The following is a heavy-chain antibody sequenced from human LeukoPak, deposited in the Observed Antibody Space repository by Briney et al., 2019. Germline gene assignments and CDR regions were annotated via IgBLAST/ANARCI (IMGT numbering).Heavy chain of an antibody. D-gene: IGHD4-17*01. Sequence: PGGSLRLSCAASGFTFSSYWMHWVRQAPGKGLEWVALVSYDGSNKFYADSVKGRFTISRDNSKSTLYLQMNSLKAEDTAVYYCARGGVTTMTLRDLWLDYWGQGTLVTVSS. CDR1: GFTFSSYW. CDR2: VSYDGSNK. V-gene: IGHV3-30-3*01. J-gene: IGHJ4*02. CDR3: ARGGVTTMTLRDLWLDY.